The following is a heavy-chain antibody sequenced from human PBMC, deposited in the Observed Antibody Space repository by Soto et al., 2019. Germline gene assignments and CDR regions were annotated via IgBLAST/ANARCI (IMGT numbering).Heavy chain of an antibody. V-gene: IGHV5-51*01. CDR3: ARQPSNCSDGTCDSRHYFES. Sequence: EVQLVQSGAEVKKPGESLKISCKGSGYIFHNYWIGWVRQMPGKGLEWMGIVYPGDSDTKYGPSFQGQVTISADKSINTAYLQWNSMKGSDTAMYYCARQPSNCSDGTCDSRHYFESWGQGTLVTVS. CDR2: VYPGDSDT. D-gene: IGHD2-15*01. J-gene: IGHJ4*02. CDR1: GYIFHNYW.